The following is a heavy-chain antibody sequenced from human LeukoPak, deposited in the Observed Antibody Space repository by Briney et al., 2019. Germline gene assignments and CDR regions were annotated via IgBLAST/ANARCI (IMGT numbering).Heavy chain of an antibody. V-gene: IGHV3-21*01. CDR1: GFTFSSFT. Sequence: GGSLRLSCAASGFTFSSFTMNWVRQAPGKGLEWVSSIGSVKGRFTISRDNANNSLYPQINSLRVEDTAVYYCASSFRVSLDHWGQGALVIVSS. J-gene: IGHJ4*02. CDR2: I. CDR3: ASSFRVSLDH. D-gene: IGHD2/OR15-2a*01.